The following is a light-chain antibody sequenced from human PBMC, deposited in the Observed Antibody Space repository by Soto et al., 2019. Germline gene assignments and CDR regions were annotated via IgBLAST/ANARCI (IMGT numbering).Light chain of an antibody. CDR2: DNG. J-gene: IGLJ3*02. Sequence: QSVLTQPPSVSAAPGQKVTISCSGRSSNIGRNFVSWYQQLPGTGPKLLIYDNGKRPSGTPERFSGSKSGMSATLAITGLQTGDEADYYCGTWDSSLKAWLFGAGTKLTVL. CDR3: GTWDSSLKAWL. CDR1: SSNIGRNF. V-gene: IGLV1-51*01.